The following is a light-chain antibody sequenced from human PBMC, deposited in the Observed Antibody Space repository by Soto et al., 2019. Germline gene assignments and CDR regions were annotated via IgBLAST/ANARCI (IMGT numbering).Light chain of an antibody. V-gene: IGKV3-20*01. J-gene: IGKJ1*01. Sequence: EIVLTQSPCTLSLSPGERATLSCRASQSVSNNYLAWYQQKPGHAPRLLIYGASNWATGIPDRLSGSGSGTVFTLTISRLEPEDFAVYYCQQYGSSGTFGQGTKVDIK. CDR2: GAS. CDR3: QQYGSSGT. CDR1: QSVSNNY.